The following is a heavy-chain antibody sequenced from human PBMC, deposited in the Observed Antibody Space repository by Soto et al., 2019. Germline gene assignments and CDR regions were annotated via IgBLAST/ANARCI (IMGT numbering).Heavy chain of an antibody. CDR1: GGTFSSYA. Sequence: QVQLVQSGAEVKEPGSSVKVSCKASGGTFSSYAISWVRQAPGQGLEWMGGIIPIFGTANYAQKFQGRVSITADESTSTAYMELSSLRSEDTAVYYCARRVGGYYDSSGYSLYYYFDYWGQGTLVTVSS. D-gene: IGHD3-22*01. CDR2: IIPIFGTA. CDR3: ARRVGGYYDSSGYSLYYYFDY. V-gene: IGHV1-69*01. J-gene: IGHJ4*02.